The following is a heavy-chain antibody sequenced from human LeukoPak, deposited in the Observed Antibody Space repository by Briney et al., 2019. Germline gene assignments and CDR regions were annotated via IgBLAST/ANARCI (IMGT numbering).Heavy chain of an antibody. Sequence: SETLSLTCTVSGGSISSYYWSWIRQPPGKGLEWVGYIYYSGSTNYNPPPKSRVTIPLDTSKNQFPLMPTSVPAENTALDYFSGNYGDYGLFDPGGQGTLVTVSA. D-gene: IGHD4-17*01. CDR3: SGNYGDYGLFDP. V-gene: IGHV4-59*12. J-gene: IGHJ5*02. CDR1: GGSISSYY. CDR2: IYYSGST.